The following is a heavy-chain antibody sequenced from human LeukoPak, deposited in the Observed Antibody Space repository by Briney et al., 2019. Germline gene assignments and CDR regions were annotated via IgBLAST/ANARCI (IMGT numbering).Heavy chain of an antibody. D-gene: IGHD3-9*01. J-gene: IGHJ3*02. CDR2: INPKSGDT. V-gene: IGHV1-2*02. Sequence: ASVKVSCKASGYTFTDYYIHWVRQAPGQGLVWMGWINPKSGDTKYGKTFQGRVTMPRDTSITTAYMELSRLRSDDTAVYYCASYFTILTGYYMGDAFDMWGQGTMVTVSS. CDR1: GYTFTDYY. CDR3: ASYFTILTGYYMGDAFDM.